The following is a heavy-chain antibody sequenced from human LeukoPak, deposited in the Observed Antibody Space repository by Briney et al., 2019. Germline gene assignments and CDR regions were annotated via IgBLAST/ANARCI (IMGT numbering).Heavy chain of an antibody. CDR1: GFTFTNFW. D-gene: IGHD1-26*01. Sequence: GGPLRLSCAASGFTFTNFWMSWVRQAPGKGLEWVANIDEGGSEKYHVDSVKGRFTISRDNAKNSLYLQMNSLRGDDTAVYYCARAGDVGVVDYWGQGTLVTVSS. CDR3: ARAGDVGVVDY. J-gene: IGHJ4*02. CDR2: IDEGGSEK. V-gene: IGHV3-7*01.